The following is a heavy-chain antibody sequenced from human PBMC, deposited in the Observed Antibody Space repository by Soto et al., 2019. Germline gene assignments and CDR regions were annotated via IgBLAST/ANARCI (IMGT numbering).Heavy chain of an antibody. CDR1: GGSISTYY. D-gene: IGHD6-19*01. Sequence: PSETLSLTCTVSGGSISTYYWTWIRQPPGKGLEWIGYVHYSGTTNYNPSLKSRVTMSVDTSKNQFSLKLSSVTAADTAVYYCARSAVAGDFDYWGQGTLVTVSS. V-gene: IGHV4-59*12. CDR3: ARSAVAGDFDY. CDR2: VHYSGTT. J-gene: IGHJ4*02.